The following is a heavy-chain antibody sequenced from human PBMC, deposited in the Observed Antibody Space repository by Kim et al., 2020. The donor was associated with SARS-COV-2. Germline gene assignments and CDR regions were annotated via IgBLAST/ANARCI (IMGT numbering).Heavy chain of an antibody. J-gene: IGHJ4*02. V-gene: IGHV4-39*01. D-gene: IGHD6-19*01. CDR3: ARQRRGYSSGWYGN. Sequence: NPSHKSRVTISVDTSKNQFSLKVGSVTAADTAVYYCARQRRGYSSGWYGNWAQGTLVTVSS.